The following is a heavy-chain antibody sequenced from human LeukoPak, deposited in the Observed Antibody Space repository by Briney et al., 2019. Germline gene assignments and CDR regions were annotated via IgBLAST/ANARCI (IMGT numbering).Heavy chain of an antibody. CDR1: GGSISSGGYS. J-gene: IGHJ5*02. D-gene: IGHD6-19*01. CDR3: ARALSLAVAGSNWFDP. V-gene: IGHV4-34*01. CDR2: INHSGST. Sequence: SETLSLTCAVSGGSISSGGYSWSWIRQPPGTGLEWIGEINHSGSTNYNPSLKSRVTISVDTSKNQFSLKLSSVTAADTAVYYCARALSLAVAGSNWFDPWGQGTLVTVSS.